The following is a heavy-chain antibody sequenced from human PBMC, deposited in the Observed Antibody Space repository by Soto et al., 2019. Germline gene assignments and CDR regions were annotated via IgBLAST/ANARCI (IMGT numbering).Heavy chain of an antibody. CDR1: GFTFSDYY. V-gene: IGHV3-11*04. CDR3: ARGTYCGTDCHYHFDS. D-gene: IGHD2-21*02. Sequence: PGGSLRLSCAASGFTFSDYYMSWIRQAPGKGLEWVSYISSSGVTIYYADSVKGRFTISRDNAEKSVYLEMSSLRVEDTAIYYCARGTYCGTDCHYHFDSWGQGTLVTVSS. J-gene: IGHJ4*02. CDR2: ISSSGVTI.